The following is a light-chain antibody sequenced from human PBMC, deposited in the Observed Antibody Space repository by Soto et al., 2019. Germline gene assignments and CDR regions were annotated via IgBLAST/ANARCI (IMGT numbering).Light chain of an antibody. CDR1: QKVSPW. CDR2: DVS. CDR3: QQYNSYSWT. Sequence: DIRMTQSPSTLSASVGDSVTITCRASQKVSPWLAWYQQKAGKAPKLLIYDVSSLKRGVPSRFSGSGSGTEFTLTISSLQPDDFATYYCQQYNSYSWTFGQGTKV. J-gene: IGKJ1*01. V-gene: IGKV1-5*01.